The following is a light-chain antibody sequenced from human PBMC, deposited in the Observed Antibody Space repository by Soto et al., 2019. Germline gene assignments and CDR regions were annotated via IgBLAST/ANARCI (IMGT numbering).Light chain of an antibody. Sequence: QSVLTQPPSVSAAPGQKVTISCSGSSSNIGNNYVSWYQQLPGAAPKLLIYDNNKRPSGIPARFSGSKSGTSATLGFTGLQTGDEADYYCGTWDGSLSAVVFGGGTKLTVL. J-gene: IGLJ2*01. CDR2: DNN. CDR1: SSNIGNNY. CDR3: GTWDGSLSAVV. V-gene: IGLV1-51*01.